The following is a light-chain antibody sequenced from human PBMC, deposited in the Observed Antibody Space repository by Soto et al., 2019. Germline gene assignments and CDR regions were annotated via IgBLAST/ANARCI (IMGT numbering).Light chain of an antibody. CDR3: QSYDSSRRRV. Sequence: QSVPTQPPSVSGAPGQRVTISCTGSSSNIGAGYDVHWYQQLPGTAPKLLIYGNSNRPSGVPDRFSGSKSGTSASLAITGLQAEDEADYYCQSYDSSRRRVFGGGTKLTVL. CDR2: GNS. J-gene: IGLJ2*01. CDR1: SSNIGAGYD. V-gene: IGLV1-40*01.